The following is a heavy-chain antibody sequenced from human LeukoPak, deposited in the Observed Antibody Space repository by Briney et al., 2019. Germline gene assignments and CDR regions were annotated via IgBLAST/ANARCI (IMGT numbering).Heavy chain of an antibody. J-gene: IGHJ4*02. Sequence: SETLSLTCAVYGGSFSGYYWSWIRQPPGKGLEWIGEINHSGSTNYNPSLKSRVTISVDTSKNQFSLKLSSVTAADTAVYYCASTSGWYPTTYYFDYWGQGTLVTVSS. V-gene: IGHV4-34*01. CDR1: GGSFSGYY. CDR2: INHSGST. CDR3: ASTSGWYPTTYYFDY. D-gene: IGHD6-19*01.